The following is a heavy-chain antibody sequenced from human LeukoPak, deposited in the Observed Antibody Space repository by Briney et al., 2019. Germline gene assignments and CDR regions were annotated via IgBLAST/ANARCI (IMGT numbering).Heavy chain of an antibody. J-gene: IGHJ4*02. CDR1: GFTFNVYS. D-gene: IGHD5-12*01. V-gene: IGHV3-48*04. CDR3: ARMDGGYDFDY. CDR2: ISSSLDSNI. Sequence: GGSLRLSCAASGFTFNVYSMNWVRQAPGKGLEWVSFISSSLDSNIYYADSVKGRFTISRDNAKNSLYLQMNSLRAEDTAMYYCARMDGGYDFDYWGQGTLVTVSS.